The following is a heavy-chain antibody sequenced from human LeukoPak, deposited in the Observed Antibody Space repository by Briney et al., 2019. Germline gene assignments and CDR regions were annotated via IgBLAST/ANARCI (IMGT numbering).Heavy chain of an antibody. J-gene: IGHJ4*02. CDR1: GFTFSSYA. CDR3: AIMHGYYDGSGFWVQ. D-gene: IGHD3-22*01. V-gene: IGHV3-23*01. CDR2: ISPSGDRT. Sequence: GGSLRLSCAASGFTFSSYAVSWVRQAPGKGLEWVSFISPSGDRTSNADSVESRFTISRDNTRNTLYLQMNSLRDEDTGVYYCAIMHGYYDGSGFWVQWGQGTLVTVSS.